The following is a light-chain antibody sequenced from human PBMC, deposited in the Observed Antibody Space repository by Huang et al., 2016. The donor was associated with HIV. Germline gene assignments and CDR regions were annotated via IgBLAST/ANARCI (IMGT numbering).Light chain of an antibody. J-gene: IGKJ2*01. V-gene: IGKV1-5*01. CDR2: DAS. Sequence: DIQMTQSPSTLSGSVGDRVTITCRASQSISNWLAWYQQKPGKARKLLIYDASSLESGVPSTFSGSGSGTEFTLTISSLQPDDIATYYCQQYNSYPYTFGQGTKLEIK. CDR3: QQYNSYPYT. CDR1: QSISNW.